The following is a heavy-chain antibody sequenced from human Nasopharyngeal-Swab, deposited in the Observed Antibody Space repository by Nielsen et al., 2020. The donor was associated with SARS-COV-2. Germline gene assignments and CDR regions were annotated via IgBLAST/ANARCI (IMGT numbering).Heavy chain of an antibody. J-gene: IGHJ4*02. CDR2: IGDKDHNYAT. Sequence: GGSLRLSCAVSGFIFSASAIHWVRQAPGKGLEWVGRIGDKDHNYATTYRASVQGRFTISRDDSKNTAFLQMDGLKTEDTALYYCTTDFYFDYWGQGALVTVSS. CDR1: GFIFSASA. V-gene: IGHV3-73*01. CDR3: TTDFYFDY.